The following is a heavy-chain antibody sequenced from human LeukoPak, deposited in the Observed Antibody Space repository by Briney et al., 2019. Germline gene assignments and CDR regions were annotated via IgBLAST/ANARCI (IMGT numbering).Heavy chain of an antibody. D-gene: IGHD6-19*01. J-gene: IGHJ4*02. V-gene: IGHV4-38-2*02. CDR2: IYHSGST. CDR3: AREAVAADY. Sequence: SETLSLTCTVSGYSNSRGYYWGWIGQPPGNGLEWIGGIYHSGSTYYNPSLKSRVTISVDTSTKQLSLKLSSVTAADTAVYYCAREAVAADYWGQGTLVTVSS. CDR1: GYSNSRGYY.